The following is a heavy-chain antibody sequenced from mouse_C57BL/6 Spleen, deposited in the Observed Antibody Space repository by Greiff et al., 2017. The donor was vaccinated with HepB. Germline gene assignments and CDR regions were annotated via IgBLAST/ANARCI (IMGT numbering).Heavy chain of an antibody. CDR3: ARGLYYSNYVYAMDY. D-gene: IGHD2-5*01. Sequence: VQLQQSGPELVKPGASVKIPCKASGYSFTDYNMDWVKQSHGKSLEWIGDINPNNGGTIYNQKFKGKATLTVDKSSSTAYMELRSLTSEDTAVYYCARGLYYSNYVYAMDYWGQGTSVTVSS. CDR1: GYSFTDYN. CDR2: INPNNGGT. V-gene: IGHV1-18*01. J-gene: IGHJ4*01.